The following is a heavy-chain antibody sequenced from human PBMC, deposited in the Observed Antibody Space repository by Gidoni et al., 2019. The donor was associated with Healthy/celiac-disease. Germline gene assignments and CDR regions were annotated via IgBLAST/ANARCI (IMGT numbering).Heavy chain of an antibody. J-gene: IGHJ6*02. V-gene: IGHV3-73*02. D-gene: IGHD5-12*01. CDR2: IRSKANSYAT. Sequence: EVQLVESGGGLVQPGGSLKLCCAASGFTFSGSAMHWVRQASGKGLEWVGRIRSKANSYATAYAASVKGRFTISRDDSKNTAYLQMNSLKTEDTAVYYCTRGHDQGPYYYYYGMDVWGQGTTVTVSS. CDR1: GFTFSGSA. CDR3: TRGHDQGPYYYYYGMDV.